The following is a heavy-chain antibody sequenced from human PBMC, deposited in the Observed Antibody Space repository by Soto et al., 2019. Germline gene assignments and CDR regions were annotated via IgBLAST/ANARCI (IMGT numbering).Heavy chain of an antibody. J-gene: IGHJ6*02. CDR2: IWYDGSNK. CDR1: GFTFSSYG. Sequence: GGSLRLSCAASGFTFSSYGMHWVRQAPGKGLEWVAVIWYDGSNKYYADSVKGRFTISRDNSKNTLYLQMNSLRAEDTAVYYCARDERRNSYGHYYYYYYGMDVWGQGTTVTVSS. CDR3: ARDERRNSYGHYYYYYYGMDV. V-gene: IGHV3-33*01. D-gene: IGHD5-18*01.